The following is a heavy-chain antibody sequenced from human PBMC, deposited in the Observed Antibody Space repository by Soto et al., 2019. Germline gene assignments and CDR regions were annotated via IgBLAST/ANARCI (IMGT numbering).Heavy chain of an antibody. Sequence: EVQLVESGGNLVQPGGSLRLSCPASGFTFSSYSMNWVRQAPGKGLEWVSYISSSGSTIYHADSVKGRFTISRDNAKKSLYLQMNSLRAEDTAVYYCARDRVSGAYYHDAFDMWGQGTMVTVSS. V-gene: IGHV3-48*01. CDR3: ARDRVSGAYYHDAFDM. CDR1: GFTFSSYS. J-gene: IGHJ3*02. CDR2: ISSSGSTI. D-gene: IGHD3-10*01.